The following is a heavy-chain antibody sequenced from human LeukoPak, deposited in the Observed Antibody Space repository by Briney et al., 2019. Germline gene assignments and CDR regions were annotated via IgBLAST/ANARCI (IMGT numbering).Heavy chain of an antibody. CDR3: ARDLAYSRLDY. CDR2: INPDGNKK. D-gene: IGHD5-18*01. CDR1: GFTFSSNY. J-gene: IGHJ4*02. Sequence: GGSLRLSCAASGFTFSSNYMNWVRQAPGKGLEWVASINPDGNKKYSADSVKGRFTISRDNAENSLYLQMNSLRVEDTAFYYCARDLAYSRLDYWGQGMLVTVSS. V-gene: IGHV3-7*01.